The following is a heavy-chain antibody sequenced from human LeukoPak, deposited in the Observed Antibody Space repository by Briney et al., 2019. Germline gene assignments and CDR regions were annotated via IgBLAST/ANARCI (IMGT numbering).Heavy chain of an antibody. J-gene: IGHJ6*03. CDR3: ARDDYVWGVNYYYYYMDV. V-gene: IGHV3-7*01. Sequence: PGGSLRLSCAASGFTFSSYWMSWVRQAPGKGLEWVANIKQDGSEKYYVDPVKGRFTISRDNAKNSLYLQMNSLRAEDTAVYYCARDDYVWGVNYYYYYMDVWGKGTTVTVSS. D-gene: IGHD3-16*01. CDR2: IKQDGSEK. CDR1: GFTFSSYW.